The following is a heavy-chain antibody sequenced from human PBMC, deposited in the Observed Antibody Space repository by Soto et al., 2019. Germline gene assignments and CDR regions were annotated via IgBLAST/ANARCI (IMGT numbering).Heavy chain of an antibody. V-gene: IGHV4-34*01. CDR1: GGPFSGYY. D-gene: IGHD3-22*01. J-gene: IGHJ4*02. CDR2: INHSGST. Sequence: SETLSLTCAVYGGPFSGYYWSWIRQPPGKGLEWIGEINHSGSTNYNPSLKSRVTISVDTSKNHFSLKVSSVAAADTAVYYCASSSQLLSRIDHRGLGTPVTVSS. CDR3: ASSSQLLSRIDH.